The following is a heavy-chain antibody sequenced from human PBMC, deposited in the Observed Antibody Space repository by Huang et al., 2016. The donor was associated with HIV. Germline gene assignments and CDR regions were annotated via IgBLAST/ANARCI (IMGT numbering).Heavy chain of an antibody. V-gene: IGHV4-34*02. CDR2: VNGSGAT. Sequence: QMQLQQRGAGLLKPSETLSLTCGVSGGSFTGNYLPWIRQAPGKGLEWIGEVNGSGATNYNPSLNGRVTISLDKSKRELSLNLRSVTAADTAVYYCARQWTILEWLLGLDVWGQGTTVIVSS. CDR3: ARQWTILEWLLGLDV. D-gene: IGHD3-3*01. CDR1: GGSFTGNY. J-gene: IGHJ6*02.